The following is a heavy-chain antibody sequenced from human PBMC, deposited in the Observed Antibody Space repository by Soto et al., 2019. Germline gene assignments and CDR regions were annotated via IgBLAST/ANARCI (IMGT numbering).Heavy chain of an antibody. J-gene: IGHJ4*02. CDR1: GFTFSSYA. V-gene: IGHV3-23*01. CDR2: ISGSGGST. Sequence: GGSLRLSCAASGFTFSSYAMSWFRQAPGKGLEWVSGISGSGGSTYYADSVKGRFTISRDNSKNTLYLQMNSLRAEDTAVYYCAKSGPDDYGDYAGYGFYFDYWGQGTLVTVSS. D-gene: IGHD4-17*01. CDR3: AKSGPDDYGDYAGYGFYFDY.